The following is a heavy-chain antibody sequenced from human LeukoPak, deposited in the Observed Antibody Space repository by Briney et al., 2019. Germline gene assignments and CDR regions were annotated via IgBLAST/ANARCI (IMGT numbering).Heavy chain of an antibody. Sequence: SETLSLTCTVSGGSISSYYWSWIRQPPGKGLEWIAYIHYSGNSNYNPSLRSRATISEDTSKNQFSLKLSSVTAADTAVYYCVRDLGTGGYNWFDPWGQGTLVTVSS. D-gene: IGHD3-10*01. CDR1: GGSISSYY. CDR2: IHYSGNS. J-gene: IGHJ5*02. V-gene: IGHV4-59*01. CDR3: VRDLGTGGYNWFDP.